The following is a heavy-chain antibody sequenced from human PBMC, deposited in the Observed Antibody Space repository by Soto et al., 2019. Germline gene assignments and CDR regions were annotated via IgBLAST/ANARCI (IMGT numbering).Heavy chain of an antibody. J-gene: IGHJ6*02. V-gene: IGHV3-33*01. CDR3: AREPVQEYSSYSYYGMDV. D-gene: IGHD6-6*01. Sequence: PGGSLSLSCAASGFTFSSYGMHWGRQAPGKGLEWVAVIWYDGSNKYYADSVKGRFTISRDNSKNTLYLQMNSLRAEDTAVYYCAREPVQEYSSYSYYGMDVWGQGTTVTVSS. CDR1: GFTFSSYG. CDR2: IWYDGSNK.